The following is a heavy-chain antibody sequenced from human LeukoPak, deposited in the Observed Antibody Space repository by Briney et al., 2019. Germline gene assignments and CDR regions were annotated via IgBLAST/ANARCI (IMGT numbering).Heavy chain of an antibody. V-gene: IGHV3-15*01. J-gene: IGHJ4*02. Sequence: GGSLRLSCAASGFTFSNAWMSWVRQAPGKGLEWVGRIKSKTDGGTTDYAAPVKGRFTISRDDSKNTLYLQMNSLKTEDTAVYHCTTDAGMTTVTAWGQGTLVTVSS. CDR1: GFTFSNAW. CDR2: IKSKTDGGTT. CDR3: TTDAGMTTVTA. D-gene: IGHD4-17*01.